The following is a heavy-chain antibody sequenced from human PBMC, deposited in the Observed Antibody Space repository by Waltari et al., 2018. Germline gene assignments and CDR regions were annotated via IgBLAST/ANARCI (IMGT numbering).Heavy chain of an antibody. J-gene: IGHJ4*02. Sequence: VHLVESGGGLVRPGRSLRLSCAASGFIFDDYGMDWVRQAPGQGRAWVACINCDSGTIHYADSGKGRLTISRDNAENSLYLQMNSLTTEDTAVYYCTKDMDGATAMAPRLDFWGQGTLVTVSS. V-gene: IGHV3-9*01. CDR2: INCDSGTI. CDR3: TKDMDGATAMAPRLDF. CDR1: GFIFDDYG. D-gene: IGHD5-18*01.